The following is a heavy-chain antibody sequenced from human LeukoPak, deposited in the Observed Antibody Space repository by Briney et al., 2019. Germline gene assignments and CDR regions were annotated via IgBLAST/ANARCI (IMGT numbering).Heavy chain of an antibody. CDR3: ARRVGGGYSYGLYYYMDV. CDR2: IYPGDSDT. CDR1: GYSFTSYW. Sequence: GESLKISCKGSGYSFTSYWIGWVRQMPGKGLEWMGIIYPGDSDTRYSPSFQGQVTISADKSISTAYLQWSSLKASDTAMYYCARRVGGGYSYGLYYYMDVWGKGTTVTVSS. D-gene: IGHD5-18*01. J-gene: IGHJ6*03. V-gene: IGHV5-51*01.